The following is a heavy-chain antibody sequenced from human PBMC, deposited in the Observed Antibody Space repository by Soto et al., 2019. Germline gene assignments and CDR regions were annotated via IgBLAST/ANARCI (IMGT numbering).Heavy chain of an antibody. Sequence: GASVKVSCKASGYTFTSYGISWVRQAPGQGLEWMGWISAYNGNTNYAQKLQGRVTMTTDTSTSTAYMELRSLRSDDTAVYYCASTVTIYPAQPRRDVNYYYYYGMDVWGQGTTVTVSS. CDR2: ISAYNGNT. J-gene: IGHJ6*02. D-gene: IGHD4-17*01. V-gene: IGHV1-18*04. CDR1: GYTFTSYG. CDR3: ASTVTIYPAQPRRDVNYYYYYGMDV.